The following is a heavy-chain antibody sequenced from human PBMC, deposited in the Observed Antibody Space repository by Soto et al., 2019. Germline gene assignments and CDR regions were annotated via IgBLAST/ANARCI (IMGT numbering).Heavy chain of an antibody. CDR1: GFTFPRFG. V-gene: IGHV3-30*18. J-gene: IGHJ6*02. CDR2: ITYEGSQI. CDR3: AKGRGEMNWANYYGLDV. D-gene: IGHD7-27*01. Sequence: QVQLVESGGGVGQPGRSLRLSCAASGFTFPRFGMHWVRQAPGKGLEWVALITYEGSQIYYADAVKGRFTISRDNGDNTLSLQMDNLRTEDTATYFCAKGRGEMNWANYYGLDVWGQGTTVTVSS.